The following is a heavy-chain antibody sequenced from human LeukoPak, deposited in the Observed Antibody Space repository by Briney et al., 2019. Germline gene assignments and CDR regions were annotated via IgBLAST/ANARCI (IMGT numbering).Heavy chain of an antibody. Sequence: GGSLRLSCVASGFTFSDYYMNWIRQAPGKGLEGVSYITTSGSTIYYIDSVKVRFTISRDNAKNSLYLQMNSLRAEDTAVYYCARSNSYGYVRTMDVWGQGTTVTVSS. D-gene: IGHD5-18*01. CDR3: ARSNSYGYVRTMDV. CDR1: GFTFSDYY. J-gene: IGHJ6*02. CDR2: ITTSGSTI. V-gene: IGHV3-11*01.